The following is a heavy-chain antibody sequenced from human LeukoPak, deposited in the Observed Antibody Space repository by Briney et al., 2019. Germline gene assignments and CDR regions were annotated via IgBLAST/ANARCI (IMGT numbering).Heavy chain of an antibody. Sequence: SVKVSCKASGFTFTSSAVQWVRQARGQRLEWIGWIVVGSGNTNYAQKFQERVTITRDMSTSTAYMELCSLRSEDTAVYYCAAIPGIAVAVNFDYWGQGTLVTVSS. J-gene: IGHJ4*02. CDR3: AAIPGIAVAVNFDY. CDR2: IVVGSGNT. V-gene: IGHV1-58*01. CDR1: GFTFTSSA. D-gene: IGHD6-19*01.